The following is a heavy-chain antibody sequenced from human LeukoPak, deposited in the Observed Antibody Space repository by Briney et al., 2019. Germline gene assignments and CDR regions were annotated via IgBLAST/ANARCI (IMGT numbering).Heavy chain of an antibody. J-gene: IGHJ4*02. CDR2: ISSRSSYI. Sequence: GGSLRLSCAASGFTFSSYSMNWVRQAPGKGLEWVSSISSRSSYIYYADSVKGRFTISRDNAKNSLYLQMNSLRAEDTAVYYCARPYCSSTSCPVYWGQGTLVTVSS. D-gene: IGHD2-2*01. CDR3: ARPYCSSTSCPVY. V-gene: IGHV3-21*01. CDR1: GFTFSSYS.